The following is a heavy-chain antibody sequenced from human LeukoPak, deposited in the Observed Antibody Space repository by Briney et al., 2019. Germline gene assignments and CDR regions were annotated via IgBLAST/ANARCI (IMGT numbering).Heavy chain of an antibody. CDR1: GGSVSTYY. V-gene: IGHV4-59*02. D-gene: IGHD6-19*01. CDR3: ARGGSGWYGYWYFDV. J-gene: IGHJ2*01. Sequence: PSETLSLTCTVSGGSVSTYYRSWIRQPPGKGLEWIGYIYYSGSTNYNPSLKSRVTISVDTSKNQFSLKLSSVTAADTAVYYCARGGSGWYGYWYFDVWGRGTLVTVSS. CDR2: IYYSGST.